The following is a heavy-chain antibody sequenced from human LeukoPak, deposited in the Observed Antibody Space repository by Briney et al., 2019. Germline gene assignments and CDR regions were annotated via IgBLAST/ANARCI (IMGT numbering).Heavy chain of an antibody. V-gene: IGHV3-30*02. Sequence: GGSLRLSCAASGFTFSSYWMSWVRQAPGKGLEWVGYIRYDGSIKSYADSVKGRFTISRDNSKYTLYLQMSSLTAEDTSVYYCAKLRRGEWRGRIDSWGQGTLVTVSS. CDR1: GFTFSSYW. D-gene: IGHD3-16*01. CDR3: AKLRRGEWRGRIDS. J-gene: IGHJ4*02. CDR2: IRYDGSIK.